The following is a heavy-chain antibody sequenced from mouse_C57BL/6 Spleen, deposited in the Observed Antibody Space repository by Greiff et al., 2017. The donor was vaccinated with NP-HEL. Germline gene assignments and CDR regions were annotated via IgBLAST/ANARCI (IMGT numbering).Heavy chain of an antibody. CDR1: GYTFTDYY. D-gene: IGHD4-1*01. CDR3: ARWDFYAMDY. J-gene: IGHJ4*01. CDR2: INPNNGGT. Sequence: AQLQQSGPELVKPGASVKISCKASGYTFTDYYMNWVKQSHGKSLEWIGDINPNNGGTSYNQKFKGKATLTVDKSSSTAYMELRSLTSEDSAVYYCARWDFYAMDYWGQGTSVTVSS. V-gene: IGHV1-26*01.